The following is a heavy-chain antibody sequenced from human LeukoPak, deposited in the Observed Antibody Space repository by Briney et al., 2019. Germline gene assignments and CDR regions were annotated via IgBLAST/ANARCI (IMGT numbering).Heavy chain of an antibody. CDR2: ISSSGNTK. CDR3: VKMWNDAWTYFDL. J-gene: IGHJ4*02. D-gene: IGHD1-1*01. V-gene: IGHV3-48*03. Sequence: GGSLRLSCAASEFTFSSYEMNWVRQTPGKGLEWVSYISSSGNTKYYADSVKGRFTISRDNAKNSLYLQMNSLRTEDTAVYYCVKMWNDAWTYFDLWGQGTLVSVSS. CDR1: EFTFSSYE.